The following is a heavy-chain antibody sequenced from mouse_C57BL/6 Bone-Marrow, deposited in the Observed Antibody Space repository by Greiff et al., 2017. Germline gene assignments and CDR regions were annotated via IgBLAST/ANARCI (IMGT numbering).Heavy chain of an antibody. CDR3: AREGNYLYAMDY. D-gene: IGHD5-5*01. J-gene: IGHJ4*01. CDR2: ISYDGSN. CDR1: GYSITSGYY. Sequence: EVQRVESGPGLVKPSQSLSLTCSVTGYSITSGYYWNWIRQFPGNKLEWMGYISYDGSNNYNPSLKNRISITRDTSKNQFFLKLNSVTTEDTATYYCAREGNYLYAMDYWGQGTSVTVSS. V-gene: IGHV3-6*01.